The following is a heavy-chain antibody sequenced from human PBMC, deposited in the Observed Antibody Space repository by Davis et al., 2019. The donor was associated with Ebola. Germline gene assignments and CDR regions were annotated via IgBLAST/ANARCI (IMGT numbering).Heavy chain of an antibody. CDR1: GFTFSDYY. V-gene: IGHV4-34*01. Sequence: ESLKISCAASGFTFSDYYMSWIRQPPGKGLEWIGEINHSGSTNYNPSLKSRVTISVDKSKNQFSLKLSSVTAADTAVYYCARGGYYYYYGMDVWGQGTTVTVSS. CDR3: ARGGYYYYYGMDV. J-gene: IGHJ6*02. CDR2: INHSGST.